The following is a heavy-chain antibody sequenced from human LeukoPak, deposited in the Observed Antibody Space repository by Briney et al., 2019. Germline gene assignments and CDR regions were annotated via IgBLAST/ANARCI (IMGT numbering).Heavy chain of an antibody. D-gene: IGHD3-22*01. CDR3: ARTYYYDSSGYYYGAFDC. CDR2: ISAYNGNT. CDR1: GYTFTSYG. V-gene: IGHV1-18*01. Sequence: GASVTVSCKASGYTFTSYGISWVRQAPGQGLEWMGWISAYNGNTNYAQKLQGRVTMTTDTSTSTAYMELRSLRSDDTAVYYCARTYYYDSSGYYYGAFDCWGQGTLVTVSS. J-gene: IGHJ4*02.